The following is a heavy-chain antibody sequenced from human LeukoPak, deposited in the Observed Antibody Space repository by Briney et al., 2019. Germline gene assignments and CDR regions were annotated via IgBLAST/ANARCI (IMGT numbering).Heavy chain of an antibody. J-gene: IGHJ4*02. D-gene: IGHD3-22*01. CDR1: GFTFDDYA. CDR2: ISWNSGSI. CDR3: AREFQAYYYDSSGYYFDY. Sequence: PGGSLRLSCAASGFTFDDYAMHWVRQAPGKGLEWVSGISWNSGSIGYADSVKGRFTISRDNAKNSLYLQMNSLRAEDTAVYYCAREFQAYYYDSSGYYFDYWGQGTLVTVSS. V-gene: IGHV3-9*01.